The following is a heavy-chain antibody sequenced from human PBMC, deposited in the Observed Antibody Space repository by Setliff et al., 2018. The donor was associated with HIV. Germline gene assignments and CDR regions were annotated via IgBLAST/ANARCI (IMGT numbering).Heavy chain of an antibody. J-gene: IGHJ4*02. Sequence: NPSETLSLTCTVSGGSISSSSYYWGWIRQPPGKGLEWIGSIYYSGSTYYNPSLKGRVTISVDTSKNQFSLKLSSVTAADTAVYYCASPGGDSSGWTRGFDYWGQGTLVTVYS. V-gene: IGHV4-39*01. CDR3: ASPGGDSSGWTRGFDY. D-gene: IGHD6-19*01. CDR2: IYYSGST. CDR1: GGSISSSSYY.